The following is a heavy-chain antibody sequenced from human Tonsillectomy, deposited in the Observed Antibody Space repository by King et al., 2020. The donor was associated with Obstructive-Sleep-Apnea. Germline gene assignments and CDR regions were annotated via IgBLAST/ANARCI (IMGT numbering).Heavy chain of an antibody. J-gene: IGHJ4*02. Sequence: VQLVESGGVLVQPGGSLRLSCSASGFTFSSYAMHWVRQAPGKGLEYVSAISSNGGSTYDADSVRGRLTISRDNSKNTLYLQMSSLRAEDTAVYYCVKDGYCSSTRCYGYFDYWGQGTLVTVSS. D-gene: IGHD2-2*03. CDR2: ISSNGGST. CDR1: GFTFSSYA. V-gene: IGHV3-64D*06. CDR3: VKDGYCSSTRCYGYFDY.